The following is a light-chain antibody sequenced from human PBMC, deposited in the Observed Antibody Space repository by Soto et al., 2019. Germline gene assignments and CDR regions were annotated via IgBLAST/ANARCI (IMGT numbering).Light chain of an antibody. Sequence: QSALTQPASVSGSPGQSITISCAGTMRDVGAYNLVSWYQQHPGRAPQLIIFEVRNRPSGISFRFSGSKSGNTASLTISGLQAEDEADYYCSSYTSKSSLIFGGGTKLTVL. CDR1: MRDVGAYNL. J-gene: IGLJ2*01. V-gene: IGLV2-14*01. CDR2: EVR. CDR3: SSYTSKSSLI.